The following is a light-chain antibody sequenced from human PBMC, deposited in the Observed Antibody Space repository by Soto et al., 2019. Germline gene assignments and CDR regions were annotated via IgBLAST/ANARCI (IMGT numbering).Light chain of an antibody. CDR2: GAS. CDR1: QTVSSY. V-gene: IGKV3-20*01. J-gene: IGKJ5*01. CDR3: QQYGTSPIT. Sequence: ENVLTQSPGTLSLSPGERATLSCRASQTVSSYLTWYQQRPGQAPRLLIYGASKRATGIPDRFSGSGSGTDFTLTISRLEPEDSALYYCQQYGTSPITFCQGTRLEIK.